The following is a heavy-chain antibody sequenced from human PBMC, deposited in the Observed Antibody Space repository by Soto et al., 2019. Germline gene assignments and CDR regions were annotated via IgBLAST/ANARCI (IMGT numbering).Heavy chain of an antibody. V-gene: IGHV3-23*01. Sequence: EVQLLESGGGLVQPGGSLRLSCAASGFTFSSYAMSWVRQAPGKGLEWVSAISGSGGSTYYADSVKGRFTISRDNSKNTLYLQMNRLRAEDTAVYYCAKSPNYDYIWGSYRLDYFDYWGQGTLVTVSS. J-gene: IGHJ4*02. CDR1: GFTFSSYA. D-gene: IGHD3-16*02. CDR2: ISGSGGST. CDR3: AKSPNYDYIWGSYRLDYFDY.